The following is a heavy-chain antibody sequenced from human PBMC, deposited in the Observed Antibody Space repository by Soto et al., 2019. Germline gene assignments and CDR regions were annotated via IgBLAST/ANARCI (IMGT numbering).Heavy chain of an antibody. Sequence: QVQLVQSGAEVEKPGSSVKVSCKASGGTFSSYTISWVRQAPGQGLEWMGRIIPILGIANYARKFQGRVTITADKSTSTAYKELSSLRSEDTAVYYCVMEYCSSTSCYRDYWGQGTLVTVSS. CDR3: VMEYCSSTSCYRDY. D-gene: IGHD2-2*02. V-gene: IGHV1-69*02. CDR2: IIPILGIA. CDR1: GGTFSSYT. J-gene: IGHJ4*02.